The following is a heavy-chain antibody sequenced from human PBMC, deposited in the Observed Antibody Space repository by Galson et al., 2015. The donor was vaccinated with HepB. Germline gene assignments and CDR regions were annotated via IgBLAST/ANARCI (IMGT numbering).Heavy chain of an antibody. D-gene: IGHD3-16*02. V-gene: IGHV3-23*01. CDR1: GSTFSAYA. CDR2: VSVTGGST. CDR3: AKLDQGTTYSYQYYGMDV. J-gene: IGHJ6*02. Sequence: SLRLSCAASGSTFSAYAMSWVRQAPGKGLEWVSCVSVTGGSTYYADSAQGRFTISRDNSKNMLYLQMNSLRAEDTAVYYCAKLDQGTTYSYQYYGMDVWGRGTTVTVSS.